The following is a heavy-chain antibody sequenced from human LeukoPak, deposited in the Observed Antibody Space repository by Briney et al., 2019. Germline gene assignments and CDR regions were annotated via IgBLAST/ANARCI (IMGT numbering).Heavy chain of an antibody. CDR2: IPHDGGNK. D-gene: IGHD6-19*01. CDR3: ARGAYSSGRAGTFDI. V-gene: IGHV3-30*04. Sequence: PGGSLRLSCVGSGLSLSKSHMHWVRQAPGKRLEWVALIPHDGGNKQYEDSAKGRFTVSRENSKNTVDLNMDSLTVDDTAIYYCARGAYSSGRAGTFDIWGLGTMVTVSS. CDR1: GLSLSKSH. J-gene: IGHJ3*02.